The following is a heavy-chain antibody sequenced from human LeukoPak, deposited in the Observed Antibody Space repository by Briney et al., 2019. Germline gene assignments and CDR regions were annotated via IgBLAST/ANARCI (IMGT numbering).Heavy chain of an antibody. CDR3: ARNPLSVTGENWFDP. CDR1: GDSVSSNSAA. CDR2: TYYRSKWSN. D-gene: IGHD3-10*01. J-gene: IGHJ5*02. Sequence: SQTLSLTCAISGDSVSSNSAAWNWIRQSPSRGLEWLGRTYYRSKWSNDYAVSVKNRITITASSSKNQFYLQLSSVTPDDTAVYYCARNPLSVTGENWFDPWGQGTLVTVSS. V-gene: IGHV6-1*01.